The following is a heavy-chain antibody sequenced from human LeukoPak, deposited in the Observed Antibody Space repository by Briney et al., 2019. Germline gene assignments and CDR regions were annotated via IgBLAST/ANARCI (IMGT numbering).Heavy chain of an antibody. CDR1: GFSLSTSGMC. Sequence: SGPALVKPTQTLTLTCNFSGFSLSTSGMCVSWIRQPPGKALEWLARIDLDDDKYYSTSLKTRLTISKDTSKNQVVLTMTNMDPVDTATYYSARVLRLASGYYMDVRGKGTTVTVSS. CDR3: ARVLRLASGYYMDV. J-gene: IGHJ6*03. D-gene: IGHD3-3*01. V-gene: IGHV2-70*11. CDR2: IDLDDDK.